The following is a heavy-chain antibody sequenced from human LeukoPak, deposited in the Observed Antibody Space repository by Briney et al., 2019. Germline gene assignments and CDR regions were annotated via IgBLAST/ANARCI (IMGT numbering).Heavy chain of an antibody. CDR1: VYSFTFNV. CDR3: ERDRVSRAHRRIKQYGSWGTNFGY. J-gene: IGHJ4*02. Sequence: ASVKVSCKASVYSFTFNVIGWLRQAPGQGLEWMGWISAYNGNTNYAQKLQGRVTMTTDTSTSTAYMELRSLRYDDTSVYYSERDRVSRAHRRIKQYGSWGTNFGYWGQGTLVTVSS. CDR2: ISAYNGNT. D-gene: IGHD6-6*01. V-gene: IGHV1-18*01.